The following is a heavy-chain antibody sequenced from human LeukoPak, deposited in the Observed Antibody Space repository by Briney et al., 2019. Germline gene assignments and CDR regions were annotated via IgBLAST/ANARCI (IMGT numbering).Heavy chain of an antibody. V-gene: IGHV3-30*04. D-gene: IGHD2-8*02. CDR3: ARDTTTGYFDY. CDR1: GFTFSSYA. CDR2: ISYGGSNK. J-gene: IGHJ4*02. Sequence: HSGRPLRLSCAASGFTFSSYAMHWVRQAPGKGLEWVAVISYGGSNKYYADSVKGRFTISTDNSKNTLYLQLNRLRTKDTAVYYCARDTTTGYFDYWGQGTLVTVSS.